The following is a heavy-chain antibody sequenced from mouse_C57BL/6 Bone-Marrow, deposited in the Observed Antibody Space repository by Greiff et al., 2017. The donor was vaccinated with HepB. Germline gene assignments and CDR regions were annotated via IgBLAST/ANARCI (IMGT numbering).Heavy chain of an antibody. V-gene: IGHV1-80*01. Sequence: QVQLKQSGPELVKPGASVKISCKASGYAFSSYWMNWVKQRPGKGLEWIGQIYPGDGDTNYNGKFKGKATLTADKSSSTAYMQLSSLTSEDSAVYFCARRENYYGSSWFAYWGQGTLVTVSA. J-gene: IGHJ3*01. CDR1: GYAFSSYW. CDR2: IYPGDGDT. CDR3: ARRENYYGSSWFAY. D-gene: IGHD1-1*01.